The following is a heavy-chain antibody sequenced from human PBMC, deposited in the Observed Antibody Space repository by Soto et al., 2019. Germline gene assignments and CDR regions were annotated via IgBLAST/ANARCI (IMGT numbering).Heavy chain of an antibody. Sequence: ASVKVSCKASGYTFTSYAMHWVRQAPGQGLEWMGIIHPSGGGSTYAQKFLGRVTMTRDTSTSTVFMELSSLRSADTAVYYCARGGHIAVVTASFDYWGQGTLVTVSS. CDR3: ARGGHIAVVTASFDY. CDR2: IHPSGGGS. V-gene: IGHV1-46*03. J-gene: IGHJ4*02. D-gene: IGHD2-21*02. CDR1: GYTFTSYA.